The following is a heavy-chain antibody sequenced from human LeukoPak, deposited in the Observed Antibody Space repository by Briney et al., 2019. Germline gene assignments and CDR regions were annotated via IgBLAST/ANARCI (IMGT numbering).Heavy chain of an antibody. CDR2: IYPGDSDT. J-gene: IGHJ4*02. CDR1: GYTFTNYW. D-gene: IGHD3-22*01. Sequence: GESLKISCKGSGYTFTNYWIGWVRQMPGKGLEYMGIIYPGDSDTRYSPSFLGQVTISVDKSISTAYLQWSSLKASDTAMYYCATRPLRSSGYYFDYWGQGTLVTVSS. V-gene: IGHV5-51*01. CDR3: ATRPLRSSGYYFDY.